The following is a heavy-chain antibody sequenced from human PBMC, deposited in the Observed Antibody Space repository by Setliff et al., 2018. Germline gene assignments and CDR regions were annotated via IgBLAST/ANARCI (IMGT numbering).Heavy chain of an antibody. D-gene: IGHD3-3*01. Sequence: LSLTCNVSGVSITTSYWSWIRQSPGKGLEWIGNVFYKGRTNYNPSPKSRVTISVDTPRNQFSLRLNSVTAADTAVYFCARDRTIFGVDNFYFYMDVWGRGTTVTVSS. CDR2: VFYKGRT. J-gene: IGHJ6*03. CDR1: GVSITTSY. CDR3: ARDRTIFGVDNFYFYMDV. V-gene: IGHV4-59*01.